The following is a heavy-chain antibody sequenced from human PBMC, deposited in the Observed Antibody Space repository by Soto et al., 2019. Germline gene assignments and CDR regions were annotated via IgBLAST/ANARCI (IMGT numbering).Heavy chain of an antibody. CDR2: IYYSGST. V-gene: IGHV4-39*01. CDR1: GGSISTSRYF. D-gene: IGHD6-6*01. J-gene: IGHJ4*02. CDR3: ATLAYGSSRSVGY. Sequence: SETLSLTCAVSGGSISTSRYFWGWIRQPPGKGLEWIGSIYYSGSTYYNLSLRTRVTISVDRSKNQFSLKVMSVTAADTAVYYCATLAYGSSRSVGYWGQGTLVTVSS.